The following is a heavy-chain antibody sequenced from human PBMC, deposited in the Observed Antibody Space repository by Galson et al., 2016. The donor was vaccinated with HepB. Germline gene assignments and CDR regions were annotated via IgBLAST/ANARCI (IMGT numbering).Heavy chain of an antibody. CDR2: IYPGDSDT. D-gene: IGHD4-23*01. CDR3: VRQINSETDPFDY. Sequence: QSGAEVKKPGESVKISCKGSGYSFSNHWIGWVRQRPGKGLELMGIIYPGDSDTKYSASFQGQVTISADKSSYTAHLQWSSLKASDTAIYFCVRQINSETDPFDYWGQGTLVTVSS. J-gene: IGHJ4*02. CDR1: GYSFSNHW. V-gene: IGHV5-51*01.